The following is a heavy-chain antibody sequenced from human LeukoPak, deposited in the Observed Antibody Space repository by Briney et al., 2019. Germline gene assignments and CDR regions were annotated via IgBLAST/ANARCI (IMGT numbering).Heavy chain of an antibody. V-gene: IGHV4-4*07. J-gene: IGHJ6*02. CDR1: GGSISNYY. D-gene: IGHD2-2*01. CDR3: ARVGPAAMSYYYAMDV. Sequence: ETLSLTCTVSGGSISNYYWSWIQQPAGKGLEWIGRIYTGGSTNYNPSLKSRVTMSGDTSKNQFSLELTSVTAADTAIYYCARVGPAAMSYYYAMDVWGQGTTVTVSS. CDR2: IYTGGST.